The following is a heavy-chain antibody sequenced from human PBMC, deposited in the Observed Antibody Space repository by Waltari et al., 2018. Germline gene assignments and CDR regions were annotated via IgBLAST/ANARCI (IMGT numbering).Heavy chain of an antibody. CDR3: ASEGTIFGVVITY. CDR2: INHSGST. CDR1: GGCFSGYY. Sequence: QVQLQQWGAGLLKPSETLSLTCAVYGGCFSGYYWSWIRQPPGKGLEWIGEINHSGSTNYNPSLKSRVTISVDTSKNQFSLKLSSVTAADTAVYYCASEGTIFGVVITYWGQGTLVTVSS. D-gene: IGHD3-3*01. J-gene: IGHJ4*02. V-gene: IGHV4-34*01.